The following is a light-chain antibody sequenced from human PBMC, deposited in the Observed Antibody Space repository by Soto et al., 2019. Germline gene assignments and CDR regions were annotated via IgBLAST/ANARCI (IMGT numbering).Light chain of an antibody. CDR2: GNS. J-gene: IGLJ1*01. CDR3: QSYDSSLSGYV. Sequence: QSVLTQPPSVSGAPGQRVTISCTGSSSNIGAGYDVHWYQQLPGTAPKLLIYGNSKRPAGVPDRFSGSKSGTSASLAITGLQDEDEAHYYCQSYDSSLSGYVFGTGTKLTVL. V-gene: IGLV1-40*01. CDR1: SSNIGAGYD.